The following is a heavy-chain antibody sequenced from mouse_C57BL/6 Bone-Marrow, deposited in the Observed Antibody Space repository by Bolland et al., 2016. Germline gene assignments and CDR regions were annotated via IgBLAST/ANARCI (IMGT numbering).Heavy chain of an antibody. CDR3: ARHRGGYYSLAY. J-gene: IGHJ2*01. V-gene: IGHV1-62-2*01. Sequence: SGSIKYNEKFKDKATLTADKSSSTVYMELSRLTSEDSAVYFCARHRGGYYSLAYWGQGTT. CDR2: SGSI. D-gene: IGHD2-3*01.